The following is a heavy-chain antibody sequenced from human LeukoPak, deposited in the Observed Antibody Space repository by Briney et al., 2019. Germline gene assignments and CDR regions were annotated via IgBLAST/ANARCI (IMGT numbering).Heavy chain of an antibody. V-gene: IGHV4-39*07. CDR3: ARGHLSATRNYYLDY. CDR1: GGSISTNSYY. J-gene: IGHJ4*02. CDR2: IYYTGVT. Sequence: PSETLSLTCTVSGGSISTNSYYWGWIRQTPGKGLEWIGSIYYTGVTYHNPPLKSRVTISLDTSKNKFSLRLSAVTAADTALYCCARGHLSATRNYYLDYWGQGTLVSVSS. D-gene: IGHD1/OR15-1a*01.